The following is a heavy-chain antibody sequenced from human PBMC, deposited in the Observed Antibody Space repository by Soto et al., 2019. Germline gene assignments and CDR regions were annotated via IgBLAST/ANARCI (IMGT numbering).Heavy chain of an antibody. Sequence: SETLSLTCNVSGDPITSYFWTWIRQPAGKGLEWVGHVFPGGPTSHNSSLKSRVSMSIDTSKNQFSLTLTSVTAADTAVYYCARTLSGFTYGSRQFYFDYWGQGTLVTVSS. D-gene: IGHD3-10*01. CDR1: GDPITSYF. CDR2: VFPGGPT. V-gene: IGHV4-4*07. J-gene: IGHJ4*02. CDR3: ARTLSGFTYGSRQFYFDY.